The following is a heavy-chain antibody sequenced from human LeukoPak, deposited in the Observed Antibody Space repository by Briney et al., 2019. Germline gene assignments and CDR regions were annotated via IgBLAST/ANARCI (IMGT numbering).Heavy chain of an antibody. D-gene: IGHD2-15*01. Sequence: GGSLRLSCAASGFTSNNYALGWVRQAPGKGLEWVSAISASGANTYYADSVKGRFTISRDYSKNTLYLQMNSLRAGDTAVYYCAKGRALEVVAAFNYWGQGTVVTVSS. CDR2: ISASGANT. CDR3: AKGRALEVVAAFNY. J-gene: IGHJ4*02. V-gene: IGHV3-23*01. CDR1: GFTSNNYA.